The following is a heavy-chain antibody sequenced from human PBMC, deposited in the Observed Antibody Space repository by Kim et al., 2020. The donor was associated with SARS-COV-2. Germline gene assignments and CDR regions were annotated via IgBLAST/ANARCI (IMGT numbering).Heavy chain of an antibody. CDR3: ARDHHPYGSGSYGDY. CDR1: GYTFTTFG. V-gene: IGHV1-18*01. D-gene: IGHD3-10*01. CDR2: ASPYNGKT. Sequence: ASVKVSCKTSGYTFTTFGISWVRQAPGQGLEWMGWASPYNGKTIPAQKFEGRLTLTTDASTNTAYLEMSNLRFDDTAVYFCARDHHPYGSGSYGDYWGQG. J-gene: IGHJ4*02.